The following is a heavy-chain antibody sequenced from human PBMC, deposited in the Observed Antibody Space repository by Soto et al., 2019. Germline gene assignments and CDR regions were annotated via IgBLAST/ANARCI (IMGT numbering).Heavy chain of an antibody. D-gene: IGHD6-13*01. CDR3: ARDGRAAAGMVSYYFDY. V-gene: IGHV3-33*01. CDR1: GFTFSSYG. J-gene: IGHJ4*02. CDR2: IWYDGSNK. Sequence: GGSLRLSCAASGFTFSSYGMHWVRQAPGKGLEWVAVIWYDGSNKYYADSVKGRFTISRDNSKNTLYLQMNSLRAEDTAVYYCARDGRAAAGMVSYYFDYWGQGTLVTVYS.